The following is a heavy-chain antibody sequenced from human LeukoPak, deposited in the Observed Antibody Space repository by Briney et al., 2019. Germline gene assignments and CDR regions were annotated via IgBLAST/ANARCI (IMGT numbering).Heavy chain of an antibody. J-gene: IGHJ4*02. CDR1: GFTFGDYA. Sequence: GGSLRLSCTASGFTFGDYAMSWVRQAPGKGLEWVGFIRSKAYGGTTEYAASVKGRFTISRDDSKSIAYPQMDSLKTEDTAVYYCTRRDIVATIDYFDYWGQGTLVTVSS. CDR3: TRRDIVATIDYFDY. CDR2: IRSKAYGGTT. D-gene: IGHD5-12*01. V-gene: IGHV3-49*04.